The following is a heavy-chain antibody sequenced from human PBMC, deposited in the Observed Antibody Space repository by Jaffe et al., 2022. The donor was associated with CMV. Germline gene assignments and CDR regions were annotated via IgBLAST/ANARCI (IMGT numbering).Heavy chain of an antibody. CDR1: GGSISSYY. CDR2: IYYSGST. V-gene: IGHV4-59*01. CDR3: ARELRGFAFDY. J-gene: IGHJ4*02. Sequence: QVQLQESGPGLVKPSETLSLTCTVSGGSISSYYWSWIRQPPGKGLEWIGYIYYSGSTNYNPSLKSRVTISVDTSKNQFSLKLSSVTAADTAVYYCARELRGFAFDYWGQGTLVTVSS. D-gene: IGHD2-15*01.